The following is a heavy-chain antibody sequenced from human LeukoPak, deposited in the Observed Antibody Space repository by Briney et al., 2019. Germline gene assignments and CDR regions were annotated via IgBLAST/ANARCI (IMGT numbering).Heavy chain of an antibody. CDR1: GGSFSGYY. D-gene: IGHD3-10*01. V-gene: IGHV4-34*01. CDR2: INHSGST. Sequence: SETLSLTCAVYGGSFSGYYWSWIRQPPGKGLEWIGEINHSGSTNYNPSLKSRVTISVDTSKNQFSLKLSSVTAADTAVYYCARGRRIEKSWGVRXWFDPWGQGTLVTVS. J-gene: IGHJ5*02. CDR3: ARGRRIEKSWGVRXWFDP.